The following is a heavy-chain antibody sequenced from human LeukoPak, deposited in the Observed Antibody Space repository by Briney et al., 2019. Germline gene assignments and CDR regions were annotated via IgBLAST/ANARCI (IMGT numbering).Heavy chain of an antibody. Sequence: GGSLRLSCVASGSTFSRYAMHWVRQAPGKGLEWVAVISYDESNKYYADSVKGRFTISRDNSKSTLYLQMNSLRAEDTAMYYCASTQSSIYFYYYYMDVWGKGTTVTVSS. CDR1: GSTFSRYA. J-gene: IGHJ6*03. CDR3: ASTQSSIYFYYYYMDV. CDR2: ISYDESNK. V-gene: IGHV3-30-3*01. D-gene: IGHD2-21*01.